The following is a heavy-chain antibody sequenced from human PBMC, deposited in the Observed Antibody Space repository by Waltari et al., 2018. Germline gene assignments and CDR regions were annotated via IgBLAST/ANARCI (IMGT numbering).Heavy chain of an antibody. D-gene: IGHD3-3*01. J-gene: IGHJ3*02. CDR2: INANSGGT. Sequence: QVQLVQSGAEVKKPGASVKVSCKASGYTFTGYYMHWVRQAPGQGLEWRGWINANSGGTNYAQKFQGRVTMTRETSSSTADMELSRLRSDDTAVYYCASGVVHDAFDIWGQGSMVTVSS. CDR3: ASGVVHDAFDI. V-gene: IGHV1-2*02. CDR1: GYTFTGYY.